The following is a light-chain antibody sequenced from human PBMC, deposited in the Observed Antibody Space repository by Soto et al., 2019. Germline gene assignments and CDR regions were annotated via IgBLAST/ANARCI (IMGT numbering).Light chain of an antibody. CDR1: MRDVGAYNL. CDR3: GSHAGNSNLV. V-gene: IGLV2-8*01. CDR2: EVT. J-gene: IGLJ3*02. Sequence: QSALTQPASVSGSAGQSITISCSGTMRDVGAYNLVSWYQQHPGTAPKLIIYEVTKRPSGVPDRFSGSKSGNTASLTVSGLQTEDEADYYCGSHAGNSNLVFGGGTQLTVL.